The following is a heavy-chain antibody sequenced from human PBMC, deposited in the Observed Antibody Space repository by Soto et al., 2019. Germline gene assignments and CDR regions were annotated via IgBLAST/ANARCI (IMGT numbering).Heavy chain of an antibody. D-gene: IGHD6-19*01. CDR3: ARDGQWLPRDGLRSSYYFDY. Sequence: QVQLVESGGGVVQPGRSLRLSCAASGFTFSSYVMHWVRQAPGKGLEWVAVIWYDGGNKYYADSVKCRFTISRENSKNTLYLQMNSLRAEDTAVYYWARDGQWLPRDGLRSSYYFDYWGQGTLVTVSS. J-gene: IGHJ4*02. CDR2: IWYDGGNK. CDR1: GFTFSSYV. V-gene: IGHV3-33*01.